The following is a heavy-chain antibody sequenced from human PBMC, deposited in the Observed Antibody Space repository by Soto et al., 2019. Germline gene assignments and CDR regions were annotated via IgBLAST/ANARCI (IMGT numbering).Heavy chain of an antibody. V-gene: IGHV3-23*01. CDR3: AHLGGDFFDV. CDR2: ISPSGGST. D-gene: IGHD2-21*01. CDR1: GFTFSTYT. J-gene: IGHJ3*01. Sequence: EVQMSESGGGLVQPGGSLRLSCAASGFTFSTYTMNWVRQAPGKGLEWVTGISPSGGSTYYADSVRGRFTIPRDNSKNPRFLQMNRLTADDPALYYCAHLGGDFFDVWGQGTMVTVS.